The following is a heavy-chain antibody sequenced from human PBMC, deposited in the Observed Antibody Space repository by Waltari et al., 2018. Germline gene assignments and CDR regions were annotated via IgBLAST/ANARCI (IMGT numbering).Heavy chain of an antibody. J-gene: IGHJ3*02. V-gene: IGHV4-30-2*01. D-gene: IGHD7-27*01. CDR2: IYHSGST. CDR1: GGSISSGGYS. CDR3: ASLTGDPKDAFDI. Sequence: QLQLQESGSGLVKPSQTLSLTCAVSGGSISSGGYSWSWIRQPPGKGLEWIGYIYHSGSTYYNPSLKSRVTISVDRSKNQFSLKLSSVTAAVTAVYYCASLTGDPKDAFDIWGQGTMVTVSS.